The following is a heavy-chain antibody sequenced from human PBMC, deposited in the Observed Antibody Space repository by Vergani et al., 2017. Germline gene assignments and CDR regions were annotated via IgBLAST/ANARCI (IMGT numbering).Heavy chain of an antibody. V-gene: IGHV5-10-1*01. J-gene: IGHJ4*02. CDR1: GYSFTSYW. CDR3: ARAGYSSSPTHD. D-gene: IGHD6-13*01. Sequence: EVQLVQSGAEVKKPGESLKISCKGSGYSFTSYWISWVRQMPGKGLEWMGRIDPSDSYTNYSPSFQGHVTISADKSISTAYLQWSSLKASDTAMYYCARAGYSSSPTHDWGQGTLVTVSS. CDR2: IDPSDSYT.